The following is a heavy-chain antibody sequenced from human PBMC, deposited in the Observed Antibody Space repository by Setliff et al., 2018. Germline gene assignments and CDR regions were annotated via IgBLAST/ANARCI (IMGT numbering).Heavy chain of an antibody. CDR2: INHSGST. Sequence: SETLSLTCAVYGGSFSDYYWSWIRQPPGKGLEWIGEINHSGSTNYNPSLKSRVTISVDTSENHFSLKLSSVTAADTAVYYCARVTGFLYMDVWGKGTTVTVSS. CDR3: ARVTGFLYMDV. V-gene: IGHV4-34*01. D-gene: IGHD3-3*01. CDR1: GGSFSDYY. J-gene: IGHJ6*03.